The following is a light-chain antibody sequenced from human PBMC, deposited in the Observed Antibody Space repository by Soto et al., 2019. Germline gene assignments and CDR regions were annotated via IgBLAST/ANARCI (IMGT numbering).Light chain of an antibody. Sequence: DIQMTQSPSSLSASVGDRVTVTCRASQTIGNFLNWYNQKPGKAPELLISLLFTLQSGVPSRFSASGSGTDFTLTISSLQPEDFGTYYCQQSYIGPRTFGPGTTVEIK. CDR2: LLF. J-gene: IGKJ2*01. CDR1: QTIGNF. V-gene: IGKV1-39*01. CDR3: QQSYIGPRT.